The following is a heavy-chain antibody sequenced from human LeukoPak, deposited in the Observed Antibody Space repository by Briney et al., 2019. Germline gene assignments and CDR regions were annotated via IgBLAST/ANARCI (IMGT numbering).Heavy chain of an antibody. CDR2: INSDGSTT. CDR3: ARVVVPNLNWFDP. Sequence: GGSLRLSCAASGFTFSSYWMHWVRQVPGKGLVRVSRINSDGSTTSYADSVKGRFTISRDNAKNTLYLQMNSLTAEDTAVYYCARVVVPNLNWFDPWGQGTLVTVSS. D-gene: IGHD2-15*01. CDR1: GFTFSSYW. V-gene: IGHV3-74*01. J-gene: IGHJ5*02.